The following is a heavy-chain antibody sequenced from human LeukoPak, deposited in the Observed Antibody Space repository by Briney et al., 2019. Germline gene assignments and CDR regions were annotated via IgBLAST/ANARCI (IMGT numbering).Heavy chain of an antibody. CDR1: GGSFSGYY. Sequence: SETLSLACAVYGGSFSGYYWSWIRQPPGKGLEWIGEINHSGSTNYNPSLKSRVTISVDTSKNQFSLKLSSVTAADTAVYYCVKDAPRSGGYLYYFDYWGQGTLVTVSS. CDR2: INHSGST. J-gene: IGHJ4*02. V-gene: IGHV4-34*01. D-gene: IGHD1-26*01. CDR3: VKDAPRSGGYLYYFDY.